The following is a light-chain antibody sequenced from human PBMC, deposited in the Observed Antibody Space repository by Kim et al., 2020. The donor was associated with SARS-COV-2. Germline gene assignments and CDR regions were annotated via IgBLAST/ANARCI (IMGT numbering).Light chain of an antibody. CDR3: YSSADLHPAI. Sequence: SYELTQPSSVSVYPGQTAKITCSGDILTKNYVRWFQQRPGQAPLLIIHRDSERPSGIPERFSGSGSGTTVTLIIRGTQPDDEADYYCYSSADLHPAIFGGGTKLTVL. J-gene: IGLJ2*01. CDR2: RDS. CDR1: ILTKNY. V-gene: IGLV3-27*01.